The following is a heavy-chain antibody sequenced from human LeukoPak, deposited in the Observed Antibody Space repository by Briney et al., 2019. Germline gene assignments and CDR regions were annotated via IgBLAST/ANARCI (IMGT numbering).Heavy chain of an antibody. CDR3: AKSQPSAISWFDP. V-gene: IGHV3-23*01. Sequence: GGSLRLXCAASGFTFSNYAMNWVRQAPGKGLEWVSAISSSAASIYYADSVKGRFTISRDNSKNTLWLQMNSLRDEDTAVYYCAKSQPSAISWFDPWGQGTLVTVSS. CDR1: GFTFSNYA. D-gene: IGHD2-2*02. CDR2: ISSSAASI. J-gene: IGHJ5*02.